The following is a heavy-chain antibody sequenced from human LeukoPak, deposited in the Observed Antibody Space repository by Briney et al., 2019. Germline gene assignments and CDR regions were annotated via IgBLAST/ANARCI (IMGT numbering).Heavy chain of an antibody. CDR3: ARDRIRLGSSSWYYFDY. D-gene: IGHD6-13*01. Sequence: SETLSLTCTVSGGSISSYYWSWIRQPPGKGLEWIGEINHSGSTNYNPSLKSRVTISVDTSKNQFSLKLSSVTAADTAVYYCARDRIRLGSSSWYYFDYWGQGTLVTVSS. CDR1: GGSISSYY. J-gene: IGHJ4*02. CDR2: INHSGST. V-gene: IGHV4-34*01.